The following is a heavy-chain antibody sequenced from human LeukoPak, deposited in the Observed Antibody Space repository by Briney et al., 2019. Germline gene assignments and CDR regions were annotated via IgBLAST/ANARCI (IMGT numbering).Heavy chain of an antibody. J-gene: IGHJ4*02. D-gene: IGHD6-13*01. CDR1: GFSIRTYW. CDR3: AGADSGSWDFGR. Sequence: GGSLRLSCAASGFSIRTYWMSWVRQAPGKGLEWVANIHPDGSVKYYMDFVKGRFTISRDNAKNSLYLQMNSLGVDDTGVYYCAGADSGSWDFGRGAQGTLVTVSS. V-gene: IGHV3-7*04. CDR2: IHPDGSVK.